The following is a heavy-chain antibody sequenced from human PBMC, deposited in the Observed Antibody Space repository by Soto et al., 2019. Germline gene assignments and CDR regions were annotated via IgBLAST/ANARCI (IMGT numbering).Heavy chain of an antibody. CDR2: ISWDEGK. D-gene: IGHD4-17*01. Sequence: QITLKESGPTLVKPTQTLTLTCTFAGFSLSTSGLGVGWIRQPPGKALEWLALISWDEGKRYSPSLKSRHTITKDTSKNQVVLTMTTMDPFDTATYCCAPSDHYGDYPYGFDPWGQGTLVTVSS. CDR3: APSDHYGDYPYGFDP. V-gene: IGHV2-5*02. J-gene: IGHJ5*02. CDR1: GFSLSTSGLG.